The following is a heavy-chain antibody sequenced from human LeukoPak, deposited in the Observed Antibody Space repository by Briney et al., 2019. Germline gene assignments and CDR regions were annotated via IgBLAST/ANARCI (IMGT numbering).Heavy chain of an antibody. CDR3: ARAIDYGYPGGY. CDR2: IKQDGTEK. CDR1: GFTFSNFW. D-gene: IGHD4-17*01. Sequence: GGSLRLSCVASGFTFSNFWMSWVRQAPGKGLEWVANIKQDGTEKYYVDSVKGRFTVSRDNAKNSLYLQMNSLRAEDTAVYYCARAIDYGYPGGYWGQGTLVTVSS. J-gene: IGHJ4*02. V-gene: IGHV3-7*01.